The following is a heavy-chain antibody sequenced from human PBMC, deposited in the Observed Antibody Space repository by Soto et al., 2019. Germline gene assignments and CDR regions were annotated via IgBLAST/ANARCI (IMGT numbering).Heavy chain of an antibody. CDR3: ARGGSPPYYDFWSGSIFDY. D-gene: IGHD3-3*01. Sequence: ASVKVSCKASGYTFTGYYMHWVRQAPGQGLEWMGWINPNSGGTNYAQKFQGWVTMTRDTSISTAYMELSRLRSDDTAVYYCARGGSPPYYDFWSGSIFDYWGQGTLVTSPQ. CDR1: GYTFTGYY. J-gene: IGHJ4*02. CDR2: INPNSGGT. V-gene: IGHV1-2*04.